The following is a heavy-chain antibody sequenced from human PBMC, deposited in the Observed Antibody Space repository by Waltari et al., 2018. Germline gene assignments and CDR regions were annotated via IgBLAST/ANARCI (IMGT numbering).Heavy chain of an antibody. V-gene: IGHV1-3*01. J-gene: IGHJ4*02. CDR2: INAGNGNT. CDR3: ARGPYSSGWYVPAATAAEIDY. D-gene: IGHD6-19*01. CDR1: GYTFTSYA. Sequence: QVQLVQSGAEVKKPGASVKVSCKASGYTFTSYAMHWVRQAPGQRLEWMGWINAGNGNTKYSQKFQGRVTITRDTSASTAYMELSSLRSEDTAVYYCARGPYSSGWYVPAATAAEIDYWGQGTLVTVSS.